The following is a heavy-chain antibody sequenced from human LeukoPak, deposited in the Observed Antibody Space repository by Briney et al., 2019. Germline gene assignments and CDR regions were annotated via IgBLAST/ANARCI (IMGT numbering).Heavy chain of an antibody. J-gene: IGHJ4*02. Sequence: SETLSLTCAVYGGSFSGYYWSWIRQPPGKGLEWIGEINHSGSTNYNPSLKSRVTISVDTSKNQFSLKLSSVTAADTAVYYCARGRFYYDFWSGYSSSAYYFDYWGQGTLVTVSS. D-gene: IGHD3-3*01. V-gene: IGHV4-34*01. CDR1: GGSFSGYY. CDR3: ARGRFYYDFWSGYSSSAYYFDY. CDR2: INHSGST.